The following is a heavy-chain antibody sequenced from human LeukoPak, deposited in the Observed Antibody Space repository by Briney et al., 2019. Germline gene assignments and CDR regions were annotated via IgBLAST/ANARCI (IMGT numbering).Heavy chain of an antibody. CDR2: IYHSGST. CDR1: GGSISSGGYY. Sequence: PSETLSLTCTVSGGSISSGGYYWSWIRQPPGKGLEWIGYIYHSGSTYYNPSLKSRATISVDRSKNQFSLKLSSVTAADTAVYYCASLYSGSYRRDYWGQGTLVTVSS. CDR3: ASLYSGSYRRDY. D-gene: IGHD1-26*01. J-gene: IGHJ4*02. V-gene: IGHV4-30-2*01.